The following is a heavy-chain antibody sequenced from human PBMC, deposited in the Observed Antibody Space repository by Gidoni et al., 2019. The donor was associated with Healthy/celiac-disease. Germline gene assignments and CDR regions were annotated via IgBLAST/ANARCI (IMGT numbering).Heavy chain of an antibody. Sequence: EVQLVESGGGLVQPGGSLRLPCSASGFTVSSYAMPWVRQAPGKGLEYVSAISSNGGSTYYADSVKGRFTISRDNSKNTLYLQMSSLRAEDTAVYYCVKDSDGYSIGGYFDYWGQGTLVTVSS. V-gene: IGHV3-64D*09. CDR2: ISSNGGST. D-gene: IGHD2-15*01. CDR1: GFTVSSYA. CDR3: VKDSDGYSIGGYFDY. J-gene: IGHJ4*02.